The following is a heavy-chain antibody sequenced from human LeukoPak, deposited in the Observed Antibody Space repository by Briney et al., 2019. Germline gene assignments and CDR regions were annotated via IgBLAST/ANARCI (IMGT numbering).Heavy chain of an antibody. CDR1: GGSLSGYY. CDR3: ARGHSIAAAGTSAFDI. CDR2: INHSGST. Sequence: SETLCCTCAVYGGSLSGYYWSWIRQPPGKGLEWIGEINHSGSTNYNPSLKSRVTISVDTSKNQFSLKLSSVTAADTAVYYCARGHSIAAAGTSAFDIWGQGTMVTVSS. V-gene: IGHV4-34*01. J-gene: IGHJ3*02. D-gene: IGHD6-13*01.